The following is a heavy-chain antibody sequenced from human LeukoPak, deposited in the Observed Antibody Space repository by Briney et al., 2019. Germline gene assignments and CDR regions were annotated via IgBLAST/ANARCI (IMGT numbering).Heavy chain of an antibody. Sequence: GGSLRLSCTASGFNFGDYGLSWVRQAPGKGLEWIGFIRRKANDGTTEYAASVKGRFTISRDDSKTIAYLQMNGLQTEDTALYYCTRADGDYDHRFFDYWGQGTQVIVSS. CDR2: IRRKANDGTT. V-gene: IGHV3-49*04. CDR1: GFNFGDYG. J-gene: IGHJ4*02. D-gene: IGHD4-17*01. CDR3: TRADGDYDHRFFDY.